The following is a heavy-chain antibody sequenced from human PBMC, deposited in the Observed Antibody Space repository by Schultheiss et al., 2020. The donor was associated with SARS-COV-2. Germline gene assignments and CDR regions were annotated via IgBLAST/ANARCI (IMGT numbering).Heavy chain of an antibody. J-gene: IGHJ5*02. V-gene: IGHV4-34*01. CDR1: GGSFSGYY. D-gene: IGHD6-13*01. CDR3: ARFPLQYSSSWEEWWFDP. CDR2: IYHSGST. Sequence: SETLSLTCAVYGGSFSGYYWSWIRQPPGKGLEWIGEIYHSGSTNYNPSLKSRVTISVDKSKNQFSLKLSSVTAADTAVYYCARFPLQYSSSWEEWWFDPWGQGTLVTVSS.